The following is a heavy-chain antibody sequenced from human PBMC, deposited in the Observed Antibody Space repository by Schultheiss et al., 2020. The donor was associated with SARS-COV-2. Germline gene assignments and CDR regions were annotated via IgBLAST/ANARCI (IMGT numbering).Heavy chain of an antibody. Sequence: GGSLRLSCAASGFTFSSYGMHWVRQAPGKGLEWVAVIWYDGSNKYYADSVKGRFTISRDNSKNTLYLQMNSLRAEDTAVYYCARDLGSSGWSNFDYWGQGTLVTVSS. D-gene: IGHD6-19*01. CDR1: GFTFSSYG. CDR2: IWYDGSNK. J-gene: IGHJ4*02. V-gene: IGHV3-33*01. CDR3: ARDLGSSGWSNFDY.